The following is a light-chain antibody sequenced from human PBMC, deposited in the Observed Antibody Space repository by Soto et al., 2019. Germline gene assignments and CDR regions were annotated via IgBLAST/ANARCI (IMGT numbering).Light chain of an antibody. CDR3: GSWDSSLSAYV. J-gene: IGLJ1*01. V-gene: IGLV1-51*01. Sequence: QSVLTQPPSVSAAPGQKVTISCSGSSSNIGGNSGSWYQQLPGTAPKLLIYDDNKRPSEIPVRFSGSKSGTSATLGITGFQTGEEADYYCGSWDSSLSAYVFGTGTKVTVL. CDR2: DDN. CDR1: SSNIGGNS.